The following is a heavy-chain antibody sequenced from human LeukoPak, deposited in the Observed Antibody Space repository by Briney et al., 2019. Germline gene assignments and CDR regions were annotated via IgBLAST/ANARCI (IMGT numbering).Heavy chain of an antibody. V-gene: IGHV4-59*08. CDR1: GGPISSYY. D-gene: IGHD6-6*01. CDR3: ARGYSTSPYYFNY. Sequence: SETLSLTCTVSGGPISSYYWSWIRQPPGKGLEWIGYIYYSGSTNYNPSLKSRVTISVDTSKNQFSLKLSSVTAADTAVYYCARGYSTSPYYFNYWGQGTLVTVSS. J-gene: IGHJ4*02. CDR2: IYYSGST.